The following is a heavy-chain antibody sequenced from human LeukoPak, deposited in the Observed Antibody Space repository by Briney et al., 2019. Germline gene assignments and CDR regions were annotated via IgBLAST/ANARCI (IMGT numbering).Heavy chain of an antibody. V-gene: IGHV3-23*01. J-gene: IGHJ4*02. D-gene: IGHD6-6*01. CDR1: GFTFSSYA. Sequence: GALRLSCAASGFTFSSYAMSWVRQAPGKGLEWVSAISDSGGSTYHVDSVKGRFTISRDNSKNTLCLQMNSLRAEDTAVYYCAKDLAAYSSSSWFDYWGQGTLVTVSS. CDR3: AKDLAAYSSSSWFDY. CDR2: ISDSGGST.